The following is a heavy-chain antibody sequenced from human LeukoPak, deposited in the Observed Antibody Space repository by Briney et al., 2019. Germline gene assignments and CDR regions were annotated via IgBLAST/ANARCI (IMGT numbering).Heavy chain of an antibody. V-gene: IGHV3-21*01. D-gene: IGHD3-22*01. CDR1: GFTFSSYS. CDR3: ARARSVYYYDSSGIFDY. Sequence: GGSLRLSCAASGFTFSSYSMNWVRQAPGKGLEWVSSISSSSSYIYYADSVKGRFTISRDNDKNSLYLQMNSLRAEDTAVYYCARARSVYYYDSSGIFDYWGQGTLVTVSS. CDR2: ISSSSSYI. J-gene: IGHJ4*02.